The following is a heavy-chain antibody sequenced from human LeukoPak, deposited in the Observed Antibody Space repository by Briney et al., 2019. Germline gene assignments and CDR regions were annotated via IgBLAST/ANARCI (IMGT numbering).Heavy chain of an antibody. J-gene: IGHJ4*02. CDR2: INPNSGGT. V-gene: IGHV1-2*06. CDR1: GYTFTGYY. CDR3: ARGPQFAPFDY. D-gene: IGHD3-16*01. Sequence: GASVKVSCKASGYTFTGYYMHWVRQAPGQGLEWMGRINPNSGGTNYAQKFQGRVTMTRDTSISTAYMELGSLRSEDTAVYYCARGPQFAPFDYWGQGTLVTVSS.